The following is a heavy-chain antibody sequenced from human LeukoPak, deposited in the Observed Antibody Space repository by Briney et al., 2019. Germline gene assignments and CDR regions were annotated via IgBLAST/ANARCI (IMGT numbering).Heavy chain of an antibody. CDR2: ISAYNGNT. Sequence: ASVKVSCKASGYTFTSYGISWVRQAPGQGLECMGWISAYNGNTSYAQKLQGRVTMTTDTSTSTAYMELRSLRSDDTAVYYCAREDDWGASIVGATTHFDYWGQGTLVTVSS. J-gene: IGHJ4*02. CDR3: AREDDWGASIVGATTHFDY. CDR1: GYTFTSYG. V-gene: IGHV1-18*01. D-gene: IGHD1-26*01.